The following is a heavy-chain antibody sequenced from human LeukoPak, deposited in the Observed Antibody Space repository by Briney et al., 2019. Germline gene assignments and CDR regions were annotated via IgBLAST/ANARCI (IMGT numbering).Heavy chain of an antibody. V-gene: IGHV1-69*05. CDR2: IIPIFGTA. CDR1: GGTFSSYA. J-gene: IGHJ6*03. Sequence: GASVKVSCKASGGTFSSYAISWVRQAPGQGLEWMGGIIPIFGTANYAQKFQGRVTITTDESTSTAYMELSSLRSEDTAVYYCARAGEYGGNSDGGAYYYYYMDVWGKGTTVTVSS. D-gene: IGHD4-23*01. CDR3: ARAGEYGGNSDGGAYYYYYMDV.